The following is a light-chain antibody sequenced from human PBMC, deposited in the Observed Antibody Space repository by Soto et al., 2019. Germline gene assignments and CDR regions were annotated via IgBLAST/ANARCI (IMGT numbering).Light chain of an antibody. CDR3: TSYAGSNNLV. V-gene: IGLV2-8*01. CDR1: SSDIGGYNY. Sequence: QSVLTQPPSASGSLGQSVTISCTGTSSDIGGYNYVSWYQQHPGKAPKLIIYEVSKRPSGVPDRFSGSKSGNTASLTVSGLQAEDEADYYCTSYAGSNNLVFAGGTKLTVL. J-gene: IGLJ3*02. CDR2: EVS.